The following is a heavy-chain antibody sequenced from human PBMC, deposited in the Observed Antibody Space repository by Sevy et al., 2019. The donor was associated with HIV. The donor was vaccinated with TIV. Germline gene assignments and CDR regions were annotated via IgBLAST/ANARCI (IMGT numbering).Heavy chain of an antibody. CDR1: GFTFSGYW. Sequence: GGSLRLSCAASGFTFSGYWMSWVRQAPGKGLQWVANIKQDGSKNEFVDSVKGRFTISRDNPKNSLYLQMNGLGAEDTAVYYCAREGAGGFDYWGQGTLVTVSS. J-gene: IGHJ4*02. V-gene: IGHV3-7*01. CDR3: AREGAGGFDY. D-gene: IGHD2-15*01. CDR2: IKQDGSKN.